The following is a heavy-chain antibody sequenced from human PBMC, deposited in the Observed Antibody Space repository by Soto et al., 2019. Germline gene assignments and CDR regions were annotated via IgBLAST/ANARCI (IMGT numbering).Heavy chain of an antibody. J-gene: IGHJ6*02. CDR2: IIPIFGTA. CDR1: GGTFSSYA. V-gene: IGHV1-69*13. D-gene: IGHD3-3*01. CDR3: ARYVEIGGTIFGVPDQLYYGMDV. Sequence: SVKVSCKASGGTFSSYAISWVRQAPGQGLEWMGGIIPIFGTANYAQKFQGRVTITADESTSTAYMELSSLRSEDTAVYYCARYVEIGGTIFGVPDQLYYGMDVWGQGTTVTVSS.